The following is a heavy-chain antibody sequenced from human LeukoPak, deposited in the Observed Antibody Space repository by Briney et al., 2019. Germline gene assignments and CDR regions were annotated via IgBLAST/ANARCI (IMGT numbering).Heavy chain of an antibody. CDR1: GFTFSRYV. D-gene: IGHD3-10*01. Sequence: AGGSLRLSCVASGFTFSRYVIHWVRQAPGKGLEWVAVISKDGSDEYYADSVKGRFTVSRDPSKNSLYLQMNNLRGEDTAIYYCARAAPVRGVTFFDYWGQGTLITVSS. J-gene: IGHJ4*02. CDR2: ISKDGSDE. CDR3: ARAAPVRGVTFFDY. V-gene: IGHV3-30*04.